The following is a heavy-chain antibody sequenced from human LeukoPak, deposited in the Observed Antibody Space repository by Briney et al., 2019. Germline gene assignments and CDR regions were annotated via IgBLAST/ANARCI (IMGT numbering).Heavy chain of an antibody. J-gene: IGHJ1*01. V-gene: IGHV3-48*04. D-gene: IGHD2-15*01. CDR3: AREMDCSGGSCYSEYFQH. CDR2: ISSSSSTI. Sequence: GGSLRLSCAASGFTFSSYSMNWVRQAPGKGLEWVSYISSSSSTIYYADSVKGRFTISRDNAKNSLYLQMNSLRAEDTAVYYCAREMDCSGGSCYSEYFQHWGQGTLVTVSS. CDR1: GFTFSSYS.